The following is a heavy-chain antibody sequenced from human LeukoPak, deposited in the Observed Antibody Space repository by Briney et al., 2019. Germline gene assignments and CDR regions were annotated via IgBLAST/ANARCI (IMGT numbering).Heavy chain of an antibody. CDR2: INSDGSGT. V-gene: IGHV3-74*01. Sequence: GGSLRLSCAASGFTFSSYWMYWVRQAPGKGLVWVSRINSDGSGTSYADSVKGRFTISRDNAKNTMFLQMNSLRAEDTAVYYCARGYSGSGSPYWGQGTLVTVPS. CDR3: ARGYSGSGSPY. J-gene: IGHJ4*02. CDR1: GFTFSSYW. D-gene: IGHD3-10*01.